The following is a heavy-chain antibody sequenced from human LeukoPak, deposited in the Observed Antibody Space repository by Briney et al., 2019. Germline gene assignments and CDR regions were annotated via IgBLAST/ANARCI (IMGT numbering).Heavy chain of an antibody. Sequence: GGSLRLSCAASGFTFTRHSMNWVRQAPARGLEWVASISPGGGTTYYADYVKGRFTISRDNSKNSLFVQMNSLRAEDTAVYFCAKSRSGSANWALQILDNWGQGTLVTVSS. CDR1: GFTFTRHS. D-gene: IGHD1-1*01. CDR2: ISPGGGTT. V-gene: IGHV3-23*01. CDR3: AKSRSGSANWALQILDN. J-gene: IGHJ4*02.